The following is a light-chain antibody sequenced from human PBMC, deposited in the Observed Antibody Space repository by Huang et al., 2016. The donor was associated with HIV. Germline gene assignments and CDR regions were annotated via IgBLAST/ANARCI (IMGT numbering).Light chain of an antibody. CDR3: QQSYSTPWT. CDR2: GAS. J-gene: IGKJ1*01. V-gene: IGKV1-39*01. CDR1: QNIGSY. Sequence: DIQMTQSPSSLSASVGNRVTITCRASQNIGSYLKWYQQKPGRAPKLLIYGASSLQSGVPSRFSGRGSGTGFTLSISRLLLEDFATYDCQQSYSTPWTFGQGTKVEIK.